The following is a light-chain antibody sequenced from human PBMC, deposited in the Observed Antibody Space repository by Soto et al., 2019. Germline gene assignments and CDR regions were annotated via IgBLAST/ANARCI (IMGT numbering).Light chain of an antibody. CDR2: DAS. V-gene: IGKV1-33*01. CDR3: QQRNYWQVT. Sequence: DIQMTQSPSSLSASIGDRVSFTCQASQDISKFLNWYQHKPGQAPSLLIYDASKSQFGVPSRFSGSGSGTDFTLTISSLEPEDFAIYYCQQRNYWQVTFGQGTRLEI. CDR1: QDISKF. J-gene: IGKJ5*01.